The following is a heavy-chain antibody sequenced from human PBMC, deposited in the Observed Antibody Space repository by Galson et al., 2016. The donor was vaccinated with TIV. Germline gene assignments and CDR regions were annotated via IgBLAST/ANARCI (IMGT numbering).Heavy chain of an antibody. V-gene: IGHV1-3*01. Sequence: SVKVSCKASGYIFTNYPMHWVRQAPGQSLEWMGWINGGNGNTKYSQRFQGRVTITSDTSASTAYMELSSLRSEDSAVYYCARPPYCGGDCYKYDSWGQGTRVTVYS. J-gene: IGHJ4*02. CDR2: INGGNGNT. D-gene: IGHD2-21*01. CDR3: ARPPYCGGDCYKYDS. CDR1: GYIFTNYP.